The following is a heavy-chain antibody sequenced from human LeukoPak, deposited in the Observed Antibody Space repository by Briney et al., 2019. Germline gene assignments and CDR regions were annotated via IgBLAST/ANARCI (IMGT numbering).Heavy chain of an antibody. J-gene: IGHJ4*02. CDR1: GLSFSVYE. D-gene: IGHD3-22*01. CDR3: ARDPEYYSDSSFKDY. Sequence: TGGSLRLSCAASGLSFSVYEIHWVRQAPGKGLEWISDVSSSGTTTYYADSVKGRFTISRDNAKNSLYLQMNSLRAEDTAVYYCARDPEYYSDSSFKDYWGQGTLVTVSS. CDR2: VSSSGTTT. V-gene: IGHV3-48*03.